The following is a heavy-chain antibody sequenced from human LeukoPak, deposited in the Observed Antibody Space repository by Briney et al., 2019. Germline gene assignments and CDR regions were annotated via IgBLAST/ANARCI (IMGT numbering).Heavy chain of an antibody. Sequence: ASVKVSCKASGYTFTGYYMHWVRQAPGQGLEWMGWINPNSGGTNYAQKFQGRVTMTRDTSISTAYMELSRLRSDDTAVYHCARDHCGGDCYSVSDYWGQGTLVTVSS. CDR2: INPNSGGT. CDR1: GYTFTGYY. CDR3: ARDHCGGDCYSVSDY. D-gene: IGHD2-21*02. J-gene: IGHJ4*02. V-gene: IGHV1-2*02.